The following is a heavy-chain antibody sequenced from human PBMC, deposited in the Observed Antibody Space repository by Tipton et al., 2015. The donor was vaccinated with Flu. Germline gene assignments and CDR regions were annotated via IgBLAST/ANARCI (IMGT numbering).Heavy chain of an antibody. CDR3: ALEGDILTGYYSGWFDP. D-gene: IGHD3-9*01. Sequence: TLSLTCTVSGGSVGSRSHYWGWIRQPPGKGPEWIGSIYYSGSTYYNPSLKSRVTISVDTSKNQFSLKLSSVTAADTAVYYCALEGDILTGYYSGWFDPWGQGTLVTVSS. CDR1: GGSVGSRSHY. CDR2: IYYSGST. J-gene: IGHJ5*01. V-gene: IGHV4-39*07.